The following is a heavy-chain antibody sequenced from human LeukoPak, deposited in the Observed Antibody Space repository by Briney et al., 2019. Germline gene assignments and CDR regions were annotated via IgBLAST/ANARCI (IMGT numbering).Heavy chain of an antibody. CDR3: ARALYSNSWYYFEY. J-gene: IGHJ4*02. D-gene: IGHD6-13*01. V-gene: IGHV3-20*04. CDR1: GFTFEDYG. CDR2: INWSGRST. Sequence: PGGSLRLSCTASGFTFEDYGMSWVHQAPGKGLEWASGINWSGRSTGYADSVKGQFTISRDNAKNSLYLQMHSLRAEDTAFYYCARALYSNSWYYFEYWGQGILVTVSS.